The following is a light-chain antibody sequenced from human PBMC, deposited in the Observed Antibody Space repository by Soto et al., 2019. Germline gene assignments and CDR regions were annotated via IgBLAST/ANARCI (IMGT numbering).Light chain of an antibody. V-gene: IGKV3-20*01. CDR1: QSLSNNY. Sequence: EIVLTQSPGTLSLSLGEGATLSCRASQSLSNNYLAWYQQKPGQAPRLLIYGASTRATGIPARFSGSGSGTDFTLTISRLEPEDFAVYYCQQYDSSPRTFGQGTKVDIK. CDR3: QQYDSSPRT. J-gene: IGKJ1*01. CDR2: GAS.